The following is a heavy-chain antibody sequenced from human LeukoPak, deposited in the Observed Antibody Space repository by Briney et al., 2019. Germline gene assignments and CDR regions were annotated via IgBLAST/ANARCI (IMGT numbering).Heavy chain of an antibody. Sequence: GGSLRLSCAASGFTVTSNYMSWVRQAPGKGLEWVSVIYSGGSTYYADSVKGRFTISRDNSKNTLYLQMNSLRAEGTAVYYCARETAAAGDYWGQGTLVTVSS. D-gene: IGHD6-13*01. CDR1: GFTVTSNY. CDR2: IYSGGST. V-gene: IGHV3-53*01. CDR3: ARETAAAGDY. J-gene: IGHJ4*02.